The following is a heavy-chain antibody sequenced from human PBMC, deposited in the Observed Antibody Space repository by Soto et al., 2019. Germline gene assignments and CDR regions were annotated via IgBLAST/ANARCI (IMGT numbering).Heavy chain of an antibody. V-gene: IGHV4-34*01. CDR3: ARVTIAVAGTFHYYGMDV. CDR2: INHSGST. J-gene: IGHJ6*02. CDR1: GGSFSGYY. Sequence: SETLSLTCAVYGGSFSGYYWSWIRQPPGKGLDWIGEINHSGSTNYNPSLKSRVTISVDTSKNHFSLKLSSVTAADTAVYYCARVTIAVAGTFHYYGMDVWGQGTTVTVSS. D-gene: IGHD6-19*01.